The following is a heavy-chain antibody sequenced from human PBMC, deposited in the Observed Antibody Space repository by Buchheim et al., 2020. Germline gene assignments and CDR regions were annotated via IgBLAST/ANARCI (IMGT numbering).Heavy chain of an antibody. J-gene: IGHJ6*02. V-gene: IGHV3-20*01. D-gene: IGHD5-18*01. CDR3: AREGGGYSSKSRGYYYYGMDV. Sequence: EVQLVESGGGVVRPGGSLRLSCAASGFTFDDYGMSWVRQAPGKGLEWVSGINWNGGSTGYADSVKGRFNISRDNAKNSLYMQMNSLRAEDTTLYHCAREGGGYSSKSRGYYYYGMDVWGQGTT. CDR2: INWNGGST. CDR1: GFTFDDYG.